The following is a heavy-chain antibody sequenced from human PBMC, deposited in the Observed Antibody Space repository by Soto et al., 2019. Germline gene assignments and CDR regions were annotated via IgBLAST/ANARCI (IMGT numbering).Heavy chain of an antibody. CDR3: ASECPYGSWNSCYLGAFDT. CDR1: RYTLTCYG. Sequence: GAAVQVSCKATRYTLTCYGLSWVRQAPAQGLEGMGWISAYHGNKNFAQKLQGRVHMTTDTSTSTAYMELRSLKSDDTALHYCASECPYGSWNSCYLGAFDTWGQGTLVTVSS. D-gene: IGHD2-2*01. CDR2: ISAYHGNK. J-gene: IGHJ4*01. V-gene: IGHV1-18*01.